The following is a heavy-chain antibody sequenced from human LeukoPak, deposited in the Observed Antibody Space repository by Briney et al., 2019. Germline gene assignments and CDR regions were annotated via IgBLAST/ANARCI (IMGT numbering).Heavy chain of an antibody. Sequence: SETLSPTCTVSGGSISSGGYYWSWIRQHPGKGLEWIGYIYYSGSTYYNPSLKSRVTISVDTSKNQFSLKLSSVTAADTAVYYCARTIVVVTANAFDVWGQGTMVTVSS. J-gene: IGHJ3*01. CDR3: ARTIVVVTANAFDV. D-gene: IGHD2-21*02. CDR2: IYYSGST. V-gene: IGHV4-31*03. CDR1: GGSISSGGYY.